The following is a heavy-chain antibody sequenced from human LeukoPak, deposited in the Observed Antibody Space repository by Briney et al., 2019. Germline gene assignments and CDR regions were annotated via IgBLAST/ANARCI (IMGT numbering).Heavy chain of an antibody. Sequence: SETLSLTCTVSGASVGSAGYYWSWIRQPPGGGLEWIGYVYYISNTNYNPSLKSRVTMSVNPSENQFSLKLNSVTAADTAMYYCTRTQSQSGSYRYYFGYWGQGTVVTVSS. V-gene: IGHV4-61*08. D-gene: IGHD1-26*01. CDR3: TRTQSQSGSYRYYFGY. CDR2: VYYISNT. CDR1: GASVGSAGYY. J-gene: IGHJ4*02.